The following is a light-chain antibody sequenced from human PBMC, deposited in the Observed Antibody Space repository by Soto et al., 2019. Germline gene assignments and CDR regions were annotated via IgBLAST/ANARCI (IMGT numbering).Light chain of an antibody. CDR2: HAP. J-gene: IGKJ1*01. V-gene: IGKV3-20*01. CDR3: RHYGSSPWT. Sequence: EIVLTQSAGTLSLSPGQRATLSCRASQTVSGSYLAWFQQKPGQAPRLLIYHAPTRAAGVPDRFSGSGSGTDFSLTINRLEPEDFAVYYCRHYGSSPWTFGQGTKVDIK. CDR1: QTVSGSY.